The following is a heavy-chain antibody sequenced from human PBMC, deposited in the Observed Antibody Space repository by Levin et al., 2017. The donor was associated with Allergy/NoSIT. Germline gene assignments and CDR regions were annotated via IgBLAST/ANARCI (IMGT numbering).Heavy chain of an antibody. Sequence: SETLSLTCTLSGGSISSGDNYWGWIRQPPGKGLEWIGSIYYSGRTYYNPSLKSRVAMSVDTSKNQFSLKLSSVTAADTAVYCCTKEDQAATDNAFEIWGQGTMVTVSS. CDR2: IYYSGRT. CDR1: GGSISSGDNY. V-gene: IGHV4-39*07. J-gene: IGHJ3*02. CDR3: TKEDQAATDNAFEI.